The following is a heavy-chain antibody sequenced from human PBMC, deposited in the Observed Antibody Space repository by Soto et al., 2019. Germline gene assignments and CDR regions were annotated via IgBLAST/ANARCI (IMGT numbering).Heavy chain of an antibody. V-gene: IGHV4-39*01. D-gene: IGHD2-2*01. Sequence: PSETLSLTCTVSGGSISSSSYYWGWIRQPPGKGLEWIGSIYYSGSTYYNPSLKSRVTISVDTSKNQFSLKLSSVTAADTAVYYCARLTRYCSSTSCYGWFDPWGQGTLVTVSS. CDR1: GGSISSSSYY. CDR2: IYYSGST. CDR3: ARLTRYCSSTSCYGWFDP. J-gene: IGHJ5*02.